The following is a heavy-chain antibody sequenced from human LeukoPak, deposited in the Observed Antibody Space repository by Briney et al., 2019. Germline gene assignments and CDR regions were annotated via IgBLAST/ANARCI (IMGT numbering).Heavy chain of an antibody. CDR3: ARGIAARPLSFDY. J-gene: IGHJ4*02. CDR2: INPNSGGT. Sequence: ASVKVSCKASGYTFTGYYMHWVRQAPGQGLERMGWINPNSGGTNYAQKFQGRVTMTRDTSISTAYMELSRLRSDDTAVYYCARGIAARPLSFDYWGQGTLVTVSS. V-gene: IGHV1-2*02. D-gene: IGHD6-6*01. CDR1: GYTFTGYY.